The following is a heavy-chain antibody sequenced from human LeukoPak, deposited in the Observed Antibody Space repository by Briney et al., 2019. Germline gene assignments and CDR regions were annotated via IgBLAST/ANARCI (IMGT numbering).Heavy chain of an antibody. CDR2: IYYSGST. CDR3: ATRITVTTGGFDP. V-gene: IGHV4-61*01. D-gene: IGHD4-17*01. J-gene: IGHJ5*02. CDR1: GGSVSSGSYY. Sequence: SETLSLTCTVSGGSVSSGSYYWSWIRQPPGKGLEWIGYIYYSGSTNYNPSLKSRVTISVDTSKNQFSLKLSSVTAVDTAVYYCATRITVTTGGFDPWGQGTLVTVSS.